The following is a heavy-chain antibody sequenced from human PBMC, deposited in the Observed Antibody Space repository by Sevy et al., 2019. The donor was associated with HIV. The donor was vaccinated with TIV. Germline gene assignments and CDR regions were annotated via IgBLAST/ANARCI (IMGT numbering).Heavy chain of an antibody. CDR3: AREGKGSITMVRGVADAFDI. CDR2: ISSSGSTI. V-gene: IGHV3-48*03. Sequence: GGSLRLSCAASGFTFSSYEMNWVRQAPGKGLEWVSYISSSGSTIYYADSVKGRFTISRDNAKNSLYLQMNSLRAEDTAVYYCAREGKGSITMVRGVADAFDIWGQGTMVTVSS. CDR1: GFTFSSYE. D-gene: IGHD3-10*01. J-gene: IGHJ3*02.